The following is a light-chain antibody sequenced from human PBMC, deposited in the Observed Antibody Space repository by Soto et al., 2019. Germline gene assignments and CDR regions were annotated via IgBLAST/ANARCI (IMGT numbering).Light chain of an antibody. CDR3: QSYDSSLSGSEV. J-gene: IGLJ1*01. Sequence: QSVLTQPPSVSGAPGQRVTISCTGSSSNIGAGHDVHWYQQLPGTAPKLLIYGNGSRPSGVPERFSGSKSGTSASLAITGLQAEDEADYYCQSYDSSLSGSEVFGTGTKVTV. CDR2: GNG. V-gene: IGLV1-40*01. CDR1: SSNIGAGHD.